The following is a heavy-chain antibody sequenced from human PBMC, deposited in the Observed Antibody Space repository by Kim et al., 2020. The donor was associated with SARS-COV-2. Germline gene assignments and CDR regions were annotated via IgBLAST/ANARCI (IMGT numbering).Heavy chain of an antibody. V-gene: IGHV4-39*07. Sequence: NPSLKSRVTISVDTSKNQFSLKLSSVTAADTAVYYCARDGPPGLQYYFDYWGQGTLVTVSS. CDR3: ARDGPPGLQYYFDY. D-gene: IGHD1-1*01. J-gene: IGHJ4*02.